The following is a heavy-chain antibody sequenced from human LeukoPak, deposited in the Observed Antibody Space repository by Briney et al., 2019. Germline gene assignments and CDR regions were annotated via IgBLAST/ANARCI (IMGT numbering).Heavy chain of an antibody. CDR2: ISDSGGRT. CDR3: AQDGASIRFDN. D-gene: IGHD3-16*01. CDR1: GFTFSSYA. Sequence: GGSLRLSCAASGFTFSSYAMNWVRQAPGKGLEWVSTISDSGGRTYYADSVKGRFTLSRDNSKNTLYLQMNSLRAEDTAVYYCAQDGASIRFDNWGQGTLVTVSS. J-gene: IGHJ4*02. V-gene: IGHV3-23*01.